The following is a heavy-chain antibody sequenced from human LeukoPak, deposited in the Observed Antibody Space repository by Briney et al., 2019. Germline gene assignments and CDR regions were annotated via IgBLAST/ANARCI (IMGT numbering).Heavy chain of an antibody. CDR1: GGTFSSYA. V-gene: IGHV1-69*13. CDR3: ARGSSIGHIVVVIDYFDY. J-gene: IGHJ4*02. D-gene: IGHD2-21*01. CDR2: IIPIFGTA. Sequence: SVKVSCKASGGTFSSYAISWVRQAPGQGLEWMGGIIPIFGTANYAQKFQGRVTITADESTSTAYMELSSLRSEDTAVYYCARGSSIGHIVVVIDYFDYWGQGTLVTVSS.